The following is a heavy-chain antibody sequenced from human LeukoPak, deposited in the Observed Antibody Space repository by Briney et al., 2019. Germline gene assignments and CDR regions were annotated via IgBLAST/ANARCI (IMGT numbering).Heavy chain of an antibody. CDR3: ARSQPFYYDFWSGYLDV. J-gene: IGHJ6*04. CDR2: ISSSSSTI. V-gene: IGHV3-48*01. D-gene: IGHD3-3*01. CDR1: GFTFSSYS. Sequence: GGSLRLSCAASGFTFSSYSMNWVRQAPGKGLEWVSYISSSSSTIYYADSVKGRFTISRDNAKNSLYLQMNSLRAEDTAVYYCARSQPFYYDFWSGYLDVWGKGTTVTVSS.